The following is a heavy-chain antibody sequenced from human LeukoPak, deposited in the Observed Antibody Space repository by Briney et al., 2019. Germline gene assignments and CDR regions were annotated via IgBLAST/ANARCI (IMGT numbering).Heavy chain of an antibody. Sequence: PSETLSLTCTVSGGSVSSGSYYWSWIRQPPGKGLEWIGYIYYSGSTNYNPSLKSRVTISVDKSKNQFSLKLSSVTAADTAVYYCAKVANREYYFDYWGQGTLVTVSS. D-gene: IGHD4/OR15-4a*01. V-gene: IGHV4-61*01. J-gene: IGHJ4*02. CDR2: IYYSGST. CDR3: AKVANREYYFDY. CDR1: GGSVSSGSYY.